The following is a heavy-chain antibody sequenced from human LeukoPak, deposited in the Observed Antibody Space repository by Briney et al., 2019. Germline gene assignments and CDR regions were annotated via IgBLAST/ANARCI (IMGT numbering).Heavy chain of an antibody. CDR2: INHRGST. Sequence: SETLSLTCAVYGGSFSGYYWSWIRQPPGKGLEWIGEINHRGSTNYNPSLKSRVTISVDTSKNQFSLKLSSVTAADTAVYYCARESVAGSIDYWGQGTLVTVSS. J-gene: IGHJ4*02. CDR3: ARESVAGSIDY. CDR1: GGSFSGYY. D-gene: IGHD6-19*01. V-gene: IGHV4-34*01.